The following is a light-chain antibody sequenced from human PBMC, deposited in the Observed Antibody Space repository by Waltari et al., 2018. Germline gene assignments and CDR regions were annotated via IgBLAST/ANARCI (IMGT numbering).Light chain of an antibody. Sequence: DRATLSCRASQSVRRSLTWYQQKPGQAPRLLIYDTSTRATGIPDRFSGSGSGTDFSLTISRLEPEDFAVYYCQEYVNLPATFGQGTKVEIK. J-gene: IGKJ1*01. CDR3: QEYVNLPAT. CDR1: QSVRRS. CDR2: DTS. V-gene: IGKV3-20*01.